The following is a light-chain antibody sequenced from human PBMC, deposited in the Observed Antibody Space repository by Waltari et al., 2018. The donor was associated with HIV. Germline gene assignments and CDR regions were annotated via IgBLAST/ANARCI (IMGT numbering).Light chain of an antibody. CDR3: MQTIQLPRT. V-gene: IGKV2D-29*02. CDR1: QSLLHSDGKTS. J-gene: IGKJ1*01. Sequence: DIVMTQTPLSLSVTPGQPASISCQSSQSLLHSDGKTSLYWYLQKPGQSPQPLIYEVSNRFSGVPERFSGSGSETHFTLTISRVEAEDVGVYYCMQTIQLPRTFGQGTKVEIK. CDR2: EVS.